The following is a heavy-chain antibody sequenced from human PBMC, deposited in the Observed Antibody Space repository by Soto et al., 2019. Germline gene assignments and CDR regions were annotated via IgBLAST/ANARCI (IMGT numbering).Heavy chain of an antibody. CDR3: ARESEDLTSNFDY. J-gene: IGHJ4*02. Sequence: LRLSCAASGFTFTRYSMNWVRQAPGKGLEWVSSISSTTNYIYYGDSMKGRFTISRDNGKNSLYLEMHSLRAEDTAVYYCARESEDLTSNFDYWGQGTLVTVSS. V-gene: IGHV3-21*06. CDR1: GFTFTRYS. CDR2: ISSTTNYI.